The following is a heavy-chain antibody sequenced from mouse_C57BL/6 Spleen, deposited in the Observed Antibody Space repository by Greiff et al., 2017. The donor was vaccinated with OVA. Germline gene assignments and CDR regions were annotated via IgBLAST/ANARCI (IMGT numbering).Heavy chain of an antibody. J-gene: IGHJ2*01. V-gene: IGHV1-69*01. Sequence: VQLQQPGAELVMPGASVKLSCKASGYTFTSYWMHWVKQRPGQGLEWIGELDPSDSYTNYNQKFKGKSTLTVDKSSSTAYMQLSSLTSEDSAVYYCARLGGRTGPYFDYWGQGTTLTVSS. CDR2: LDPSDSYT. D-gene: IGHD4-1*01. CDR1: GYTFTSYW. CDR3: ARLGGRTGPYFDY.